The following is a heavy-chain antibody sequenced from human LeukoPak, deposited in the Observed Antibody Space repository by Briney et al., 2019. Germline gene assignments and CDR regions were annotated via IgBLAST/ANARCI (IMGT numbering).Heavy chain of an antibody. D-gene: IGHD3-22*01. CDR1: GYTFTNYY. CDR2: INPSGGST. V-gene: IGHV1-46*01. Sequence: ASVKVSCKASGYTFTNYYIHWVRQAPGQGLEWMGIINPSGGSTTYAQKFQGRVTMTRDTSTSTMYVELSSLRSEDTAVYYCARLYYDSRGYYWFDRWGQGTLVTVSS. J-gene: IGHJ5*02. CDR3: ARLYYDSRGYYWFDR.